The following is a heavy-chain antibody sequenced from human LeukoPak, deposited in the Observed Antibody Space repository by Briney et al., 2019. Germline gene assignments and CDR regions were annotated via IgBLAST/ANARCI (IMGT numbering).Heavy chain of an antibody. CDR1: RSTLTSDG. CDR3: VRDLELSH. CDR2: IWYDGSSK. Sequence: GRSLRLSCAPSRSTLTSDGMHCGRQAPGKGLEWVALIWYDGSSKHYADSVRGRFTISRDNSKNTLYLQMNSRRAEDTAVYYCVRDLELSHWGQGTLVTVSS. D-gene: IGHD3-16*02. J-gene: IGHJ4*02. V-gene: IGHV3-33*01.